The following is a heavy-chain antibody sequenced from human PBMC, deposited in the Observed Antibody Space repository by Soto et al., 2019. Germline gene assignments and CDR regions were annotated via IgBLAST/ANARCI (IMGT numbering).Heavy chain of an antibody. V-gene: IGHV1-2*04. J-gene: IGHJ5*02. CDR2: INPNSGGT. CDR1: GYTFTGYY. CDR3: ARGMPGKRDILTGYPLNWFDP. Sequence: ASVKVSCKASGYTFTGYYMQWVRQAPGQGLEWMGWINPNSGGTNYAQKFQGWVTMTRDTSISTAYMELSRLRSDDTAVYYCARGMPGKRDILTGYPLNWFDPWGQGTLVTVSS. D-gene: IGHD3-9*01.